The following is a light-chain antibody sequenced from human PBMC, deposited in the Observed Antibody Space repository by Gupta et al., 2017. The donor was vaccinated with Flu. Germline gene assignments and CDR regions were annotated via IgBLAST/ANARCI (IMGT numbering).Light chain of an antibody. CDR3: QQYDNLPYT. Sequence: PSSLSASLGDRVTITCQASQDISNYLNWYQQKPGKAPKLLIYDASNLETGVPSRFSGSGSGTDFTFTISSLQPEDIATYYCQQYDNLPYTFGQGTKLEIK. J-gene: IGKJ2*01. CDR2: DAS. V-gene: IGKV1-33*01. CDR1: QDISNY.